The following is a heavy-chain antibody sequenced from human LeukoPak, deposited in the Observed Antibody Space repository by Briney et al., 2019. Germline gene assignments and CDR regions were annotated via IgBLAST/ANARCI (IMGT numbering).Heavy chain of an antibody. Sequence: GGSLRLSCAASGFIVSSSYMGWVRQAPGKGLEWVSYIYSDGRTFYADSVKGRFTTSRDSSKNTLYFQMNSLRAEDTAVYYWARAFDHHFDYWGQGTLVTVSS. D-gene: IGHD3-16*01. J-gene: IGHJ4*02. V-gene: IGHV3-53*01. CDR1: GFIVSSSY. CDR3: ARAFDHHFDY. CDR2: IYSDGRT.